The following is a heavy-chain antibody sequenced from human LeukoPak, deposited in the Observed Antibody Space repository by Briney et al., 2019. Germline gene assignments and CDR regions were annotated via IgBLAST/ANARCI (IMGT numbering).Heavy chain of an antibody. Sequence: GGSLRLSCAASGFTFSSYGMHWVRQAPGKGLEWVEVIWYDGSNKYYADSVKGRFTISRDNSKNTLYLQMNSLRAEDTAVYYCARVRGDILTGYNWFDPWGQGTLATVSS. V-gene: IGHV3-33*01. CDR3: ARVRGDILTGYNWFDP. CDR2: IWYDGSNK. J-gene: IGHJ5*02. CDR1: GFTFSSYG. D-gene: IGHD3-9*01.